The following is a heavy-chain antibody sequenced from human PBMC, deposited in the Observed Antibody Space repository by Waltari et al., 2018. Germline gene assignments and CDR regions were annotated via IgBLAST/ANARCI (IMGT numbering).Heavy chain of an antibody. V-gene: IGHV3-7*01. J-gene: IGHJ6*02. CDR1: GFTFSSYW. CDR3: ARGGGGSGMDV. D-gene: IGHD3-16*01. CDR2: IKQEGSEK. Sequence: EVQLVESGGGLVQPGGSLRLSCAAYGFTFSSYWMSWVRQAPGKGLEWGANIKQEGSEKYYVDSVKGRFTISRDNAKNSLYLQMNSLRAEDTAVYYCARGGGGSGMDVWGQGTTVTVSS.